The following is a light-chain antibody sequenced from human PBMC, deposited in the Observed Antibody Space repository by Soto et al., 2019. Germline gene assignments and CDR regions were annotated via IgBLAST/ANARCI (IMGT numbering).Light chain of an antibody. CDR1: QSVSSN. V-gene: IGKV3-15*01. CDR2: GAS. Sequence: EIVMTQSPATLSVSPGEGATLPCRASQSVSSNLAWYQQKPGQAPRLLIYGASARATGIPARFSGSGSGTDFTLTISSLQPEDFATYYCQQLNSYPLTFGGGTKVDIK. J-gene: IGKJ4*01. CDR3: QQLNSYPLT.